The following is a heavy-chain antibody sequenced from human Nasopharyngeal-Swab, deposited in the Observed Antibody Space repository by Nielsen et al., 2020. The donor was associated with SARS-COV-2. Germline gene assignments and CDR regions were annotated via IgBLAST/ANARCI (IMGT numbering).Heavy chain of an antibody. Sequence: ASVKVSCKASGYTFTSYAMHWVRQAPGQRLEWMGWINAGNGNTKYSQKFQGRVTITRDTSASTAYMELSSLRSDDTAVYYCARVWRDCSSTSCYSWFDPWGQGTLVTVSS. CDR1: GYTFTSYA. V-gene: IGHV1-3*01. CDR3: ARVWRDCSSTSCYSWFDP. D-gene: IGHD2-2*01. J-gene: IGHJ5*02. CDR2: INAGNGNT.